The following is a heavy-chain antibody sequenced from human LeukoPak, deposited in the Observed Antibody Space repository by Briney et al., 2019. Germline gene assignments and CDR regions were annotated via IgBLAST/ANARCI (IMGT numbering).Heavy chain of an antibody. CDR3: ARNRDGYNSFDY. V-gene: IGHV4-31*03. CDR2: IYYSGSS. Sequence: PSQTLSLTCTVSGGSINNGGYYWSWIRQHPGRGLEWIGYIYYSGSSYYNPSLRSRVTISVDTSKNHFSLKLSSVTAADTAVYYWARNRDGYNSFDYWGQGTLVTVSS. CDR1: GGSINNGGYY. D-gene: IGHD5-24*01. J-gene: IGHJ4*02.